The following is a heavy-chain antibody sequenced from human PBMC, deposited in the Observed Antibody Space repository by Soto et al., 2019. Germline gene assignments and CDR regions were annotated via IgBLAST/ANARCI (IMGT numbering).Heavy chain of an antibody. V-gene: IGHV3-48*02. Sequence: EVQLVESGGGSVQPGGSLRLSCAASGFTFSTFSMNWVRQAPGRGLEWISYISGGGRPISYADSVTGRFTISRDNAKNSLYLQMDSLTDEDTAVYYCARDLGWAFERWGQGTLVTVSS. D-gene: IGHD3-9*01. CDR3: ARDLGWAFER. CDR1: GFTFSTFS. J-gene: IGHJ4*02. CDR2: ISGGGRPI.